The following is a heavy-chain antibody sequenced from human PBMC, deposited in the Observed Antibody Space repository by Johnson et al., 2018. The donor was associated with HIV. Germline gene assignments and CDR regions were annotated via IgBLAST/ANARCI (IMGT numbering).Heavy chain of an antibody. CDR1: GFTFSDYY. V-gene: IGHV3-11*04. D-gene: IGHD3-9*01. CDR3: ARRALHYDVLTDYPVAANAFDI. CDR2: ISSSGTII. J-gene: IGHJ3*02. Sequence: QVQLVESGGGLVKPGGSLRLSCAASGFTFSDYYMSWIRQAPGKGLEWVSYISSSGTIIYYVDSVKDRFTISRDNAKNSLYLQMNSLTAADTAVYYCARRALHYDVLTDYPVAANAFDIWGQGTMVTVSS.